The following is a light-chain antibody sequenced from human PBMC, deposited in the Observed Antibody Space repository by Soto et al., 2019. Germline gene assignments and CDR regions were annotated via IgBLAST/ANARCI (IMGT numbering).Light chain of an antibody. CDR3: QQYYYLPYT. V-gene: IGKV1-33*01. CDR2: EAS. CDR1: QAISKD. Sequence: DIQMTQSPSSLSASVGDRVTMTCRASQAISKDLNWYQQKPGKAPKLLMFEASNLQTGVSSRFSGSGCGTDFTLTINSLQPEDFATYYCQQYYYLPYTFGQGTTLEI. J-gene: IGKJ2*01.